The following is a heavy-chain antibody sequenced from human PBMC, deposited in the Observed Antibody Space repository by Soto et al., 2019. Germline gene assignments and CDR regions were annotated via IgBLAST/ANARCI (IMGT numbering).Heavy chain of an antibody. V-gene: IGHV3-21*06. CDR1: GFTFTSDS. CDR2: ISSHGRDI. CDR3: ARGAALAGKLDL. J-gene: IGHJ4*02. D-gene: IGHD6-19*01. Sequence: GSLRLSCEASGFTFTSDSMTWVRQAPGKGLEWVSSISSHGRDIFYADSVKGRFTISRDNAKDSLHLQMNSLTGEDSAVYYCARGAALAGKLDLWGQGTLVTVSS.